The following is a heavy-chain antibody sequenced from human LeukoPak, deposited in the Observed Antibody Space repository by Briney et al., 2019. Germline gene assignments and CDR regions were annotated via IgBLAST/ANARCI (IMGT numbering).Heavy chain of an antibody. J-gene: IGHJ4*02. D-gene: IGHD2-2*01. CDR2: IRSKANSYAT. V-gene: IGHV3-73*01. CDR1: GFTFSGSA. Sequence: GGSLKISCAASGFTFSGSAMHWVRQASGKGLEWLGRIRSKANSYATAYAASVKGRFTISGDKAKNSVYLQMNSLRIEDTAVYYCARDTKYAFDNWGQGTLVTVSS. CDR3: ARDTKYAFDN.